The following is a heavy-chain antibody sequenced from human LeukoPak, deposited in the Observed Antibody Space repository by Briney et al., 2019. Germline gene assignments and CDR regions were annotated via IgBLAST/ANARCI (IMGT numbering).Heavy chain of an antibody. CDR3: AIDFKFESYSSSWYPDY. Sequence: GGSLRLSCAASGFTFSSYSMNWVRQAPGKGLEWVSSISSSSSYIYYADSVKGRFTISRDNAKNSLYLQMNSLRAEDTAVYYCAIDFKFESYSSSWYPDYWGQGTLVTVSS. D-gene: IGHD6-13*01. V-gene: IGHV3-21*01. CDR1: GFTFSSYS. J-gene: IGHJ4*02. CDR2: ISSSSSYI.